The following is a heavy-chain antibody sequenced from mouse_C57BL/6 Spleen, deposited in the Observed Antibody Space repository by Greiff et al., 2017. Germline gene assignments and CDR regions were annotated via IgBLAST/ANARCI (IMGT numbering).Heavy chain of an antibody. V-gene: IGHV1-69*01. CDR1: GYTFTSYW. D-gene: IGHD1-1*01. Sequence: QVQLQQPGAELVMPGASVKLSCKASGYTFTSYWMHWVKQRPGQGLEWIGEIDPSDSYTNYNQKFKGKSTLTVDKSSSTAYMQLSSLTSEDSAVYYCARSELRAWFAYWGQGTLVTVSA. J-gene: IGHJ3*01. CDR3: ARSELRAWFAY. CDR2: IDPSDSYT.